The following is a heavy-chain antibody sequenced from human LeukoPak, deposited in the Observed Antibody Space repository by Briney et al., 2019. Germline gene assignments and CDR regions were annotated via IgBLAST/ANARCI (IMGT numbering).Heavy chain of an antibody. J-gene: IGHJ6*03. CDR1: GGSISSSSYY. D-gene: IGHD3-10*01. CDR3: ARVSQTRNPMVRGASHLKDYYYYYYMDV. CDR2: IYYTGST. V-gene: IGHV4-39*07. Sequence: SETLSLTCTVSGGSISSSSYYWGWIRQPPGKGLEWIGNIYYTGSTYYNPSLKSRVTISVDTSKNQFSLKLSSVTAADTAVYYCARVSQTRNPMVRGASHLKDYYYYYYMDVWGKGTTVTVSS.